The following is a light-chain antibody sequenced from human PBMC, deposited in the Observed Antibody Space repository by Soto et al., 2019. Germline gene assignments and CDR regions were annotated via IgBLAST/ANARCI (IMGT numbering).Light chain of an antibody. Sequence: PGERATLSCRAGQSVSSYLAWYQQKPGQAPRLLIYDASNRATGIPARFSGSGSGTDFTLTISSLEPEDFAVYYCQQYGSSPTWTFGQGTKVDIK. CDR3: QQYGSSPTWT. CDR1: QSVSSY. J-gene: IGKJ1*01. CDR2: DAS. V-gene: IGKV3-11*01.